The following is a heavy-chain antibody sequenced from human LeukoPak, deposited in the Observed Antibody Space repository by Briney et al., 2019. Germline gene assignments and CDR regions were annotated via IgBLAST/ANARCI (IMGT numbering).Heavy chain of an antibody. Sequence: SETLSLTCTVSGGSISSYHWSWIRQPPGKGLEWIGNIYDSGSTKYNPSLKSRVTVSGDTSKNQVSLKLSSVTAADTAIYYCARWYSSGWIDNWGQGTLVTVSS. V-gene: IGHV4-59*01. CDR2: IYDSGST. D-gene: IGHD6-19*01. J-gene: IGHJ5*02. CDR3: ARWYSSGWIDN. CDR1: GGSISSYH.